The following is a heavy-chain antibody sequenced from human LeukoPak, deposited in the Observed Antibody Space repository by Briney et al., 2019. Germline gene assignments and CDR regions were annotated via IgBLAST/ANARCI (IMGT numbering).Heavy chain of an antibody. J-gene: IGHJ4*02. CDR1: GYTFTGYY. CDR3: ARIYDFWSGNAFYY. V-gene: IGHV1-2*04. CDR2: INPNSGGT. D-gene: IGHD3-3*01. Sequence: SVKVSCKASGYTFTGYYMHWVRQAPGQGLEWMGRINPNSGGTNYAPQFQGWVTMTRDTSISTAYTELSRLRSDDTAVYYCARIYDFWSGNAFYYWGPGTLVTVSS.